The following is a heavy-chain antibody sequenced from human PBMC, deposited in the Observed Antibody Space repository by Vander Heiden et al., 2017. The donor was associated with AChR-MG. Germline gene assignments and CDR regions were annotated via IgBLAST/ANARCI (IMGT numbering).Heavy chain of an antibody. V-gene: IGHV3-66*01. CDR1: GFTVSGNY. J-gene: IGHJ4*02. CDR2: IYSGGST. CDR3: ARGTTVTTSDY. Sequence: EVQLVESGGGLVQPGGSLRPSGAASGFTVSGNYMSWVRQAPGKGLEWVSVIYSGGSTYYADSVKGRFTISRDNSKNTVYLQMNSLRVEDTAVYYCARGTTVTTSDYWGQGTLVTVSS. D-gene: IGHD4-17*01.